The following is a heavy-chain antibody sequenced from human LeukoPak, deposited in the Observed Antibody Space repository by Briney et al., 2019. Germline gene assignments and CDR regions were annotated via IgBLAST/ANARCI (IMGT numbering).Heavy chain of an antibody. V-gene: IGHV3-7*01. Sequence: GGSLRLSCAASGFIFSNYWMSWVRQAPGEGLEWVANIKQDGSEKYYVDSVKGRFTISRDNAKNSLFLQMSSLRAEDTAVYYCARDRSGYDSDVWGQGTLVTVSS. D-gene: IGHD5-12*01. CDR3: ARDRSGYDSDV. CDR1: GFIFSNYW. J-gene: IGHJ4*02. CDR2: IKQDGSEK.